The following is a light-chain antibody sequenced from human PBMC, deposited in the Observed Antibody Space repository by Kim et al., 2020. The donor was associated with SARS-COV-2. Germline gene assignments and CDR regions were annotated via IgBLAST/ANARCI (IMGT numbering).Light chain of an antibody. Sequence: GQSMTISCTGTSSDVGSYNLVSWYQQHPGKAPKLMIYESSKRPSGVSNRFSGSKSGNTASLTISGLQAEDEADYYCCSYAGSSTYVFGTGTKVTVL. CDR2: ESS. CDR3: CSYAGSSTYV. V-gene: IGLV2-23*01. CDR1: SSDVGSYNL. J-gene: IGLJ1*01.